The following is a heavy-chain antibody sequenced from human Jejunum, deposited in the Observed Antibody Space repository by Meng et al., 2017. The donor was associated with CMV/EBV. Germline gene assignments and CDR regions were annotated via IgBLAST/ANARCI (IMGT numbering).Heavy chain of an antibody. J-gene: IGHJ4*02. V-gene: IGHV3-21*01. D-gene: IGHD2-21*02. CDR2: ITSSSTYI. CDR1: VFTFRTSP. Sequence: CAASVFTFRTSPMTWVRQAPGKGLEWVSSITSSSTYIYYADSAKGRFTISRDNAKNSLYLQMNSLRADDTAVYYCARDYRRGDGSGWGQGTLVTVSS. CDR3: ARDYRRGDGSG.